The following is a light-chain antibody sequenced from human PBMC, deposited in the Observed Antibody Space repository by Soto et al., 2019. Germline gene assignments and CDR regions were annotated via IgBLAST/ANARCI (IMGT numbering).Light chain of an antibody. CDR2: GAS. Sequence: EIVMTQSPATLSVSPGERATLSCRASQSVRSNLAWYQQKPGQAPRLLICGASTRATGIPARFSGSGSGTEFTLTISSLQSEDFAVYYCQQYNNWPGTFGQGTKVEIK. V-gene: IGKV3D-15*01. J-gene: IGKJ1*01. CDR3: QQYNNWPGT. CDR1: QSVRSN.